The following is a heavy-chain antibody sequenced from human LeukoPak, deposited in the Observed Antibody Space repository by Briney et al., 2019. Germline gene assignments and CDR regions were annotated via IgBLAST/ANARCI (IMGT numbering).Heavy chain of an antibody. J-gene: IGHJ6*02. CDR1: GFSFTSYW. CDR3: ARGLDYYDSSGYPQYYYYGMDV. Sequence: PGGSLRLSCSASGFSFTSYWMNWVRQAPGKGLEWVAVISYDGSNKYYADSVKGRFTISRDNSKNTLYLQMNSLRAEDTAVYYCARGLDYYDSSGYPQYYYYGMDVWGQGTTVTVSS. CDR2: ISYDGSNK. V-gene: IGHV3-30-3*01. D-gene: IGHD3-22*01.